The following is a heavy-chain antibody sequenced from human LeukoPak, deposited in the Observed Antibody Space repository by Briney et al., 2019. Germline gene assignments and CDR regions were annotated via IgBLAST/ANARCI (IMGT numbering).Heavy chain of an antibody. V-gene: IGHV1-46*01. CDR3: ARATVAGSYYYYGMDV. Sequence: GASVKVSCKASGGTFTSYYMHWVRQAPGQGLEWMGIINPSGGSTSYAQKFQGRVTMTRDTSTSTVYMELSSLRSEDTAVYYCARATVAGSYYYYGMDVWGQGTTVTVSS. D-gene: IGHD6-19*01. CDR1: GGTFTSYY. CDR2: INPSGGST. J-gene: IGHJ6*02.